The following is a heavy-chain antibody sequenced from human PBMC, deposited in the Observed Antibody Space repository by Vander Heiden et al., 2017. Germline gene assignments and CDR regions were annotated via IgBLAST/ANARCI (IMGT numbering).Heavy chain of an antibody. CDR1: GFTFTSSA. J-gene: IGHJ4*02. V-gene: IGHV1-58*01. D-gene: IGHD3-3*01. Sequence: QMQLVQSGPEVKKPGTSVKVSCKASGFTFTSSAVQWVRQARGQRLEWIGWIVVGSGNTNYAQKFQERVTITRDMSTSTAYMELSSLRSEETAVYYCAAGRLRYDDFWSGYYTDYWGQGTLVTVYS. CDR3: AAGRLRYDDFWSGYYTDY. CDR2: IVVGSGNT.